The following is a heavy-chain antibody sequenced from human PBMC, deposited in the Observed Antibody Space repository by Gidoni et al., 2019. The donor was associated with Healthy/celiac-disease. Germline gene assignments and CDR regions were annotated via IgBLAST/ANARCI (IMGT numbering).Heavy chain of an antibody. Sequence: CAASGFTFSSYGMHWVRQAPGKGLEWVAVIWYDGSNKYYADSVKGRFTISRDNTKNTLYLQMNSLRAEDTAVYYCARGYGSGSYYLDLGYWGQGTLVTVSS. V-gene: IGHV3-33*01. CDR2: IWYDGSNK. J-gene: IGHJ4*02. D-gene: IGHD3-10*01. CDR1: GFTFSSYG. CDR3: ARGYGSGSYYLDLGY.